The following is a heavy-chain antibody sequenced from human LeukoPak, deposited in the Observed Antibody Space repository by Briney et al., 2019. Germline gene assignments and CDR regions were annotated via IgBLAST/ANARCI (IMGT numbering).Heavy chain of an antibody. J-gene: IGHJ3*02. CDR2: INPNNGGT. Sequence: ASVKVSCKASGYTFTGYYMHWVRQAPGQGLEWMGWINPNNGGTNYAQKFQGRVTMTRDTSISTAYMEVRRLRSDDTAAYYCAREGVAFDIWGQGTMVTVSS. CDR3: AREGVAFDI. V-gene: IGHV1-2*02. D-gene: IGHD3-16*01. CDR1: GYTFTGYY.